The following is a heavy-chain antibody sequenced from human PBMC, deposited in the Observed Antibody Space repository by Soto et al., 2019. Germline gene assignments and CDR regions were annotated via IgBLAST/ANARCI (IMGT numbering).Heavy chain of an antibody. J-gene: IGHJ1*01. Sequence: KASETLSLTCAVYGAPFSGYYWTWIRQPPGKGLEWIGSIYYSGSTYYNPSLKSRVTISVDTSKNQFSLKLSSVTAADTAVYYCARRRQYYDSSGYHEYFQHWGQGTLVTVSS. CDR3: ARRRQYYDSSGYHEYFQH. V-gene: IGHV4-34*01. CDR2: IYYSGST. CDR1: GAPFSGYY. D-gene: IGHD3-22*01.